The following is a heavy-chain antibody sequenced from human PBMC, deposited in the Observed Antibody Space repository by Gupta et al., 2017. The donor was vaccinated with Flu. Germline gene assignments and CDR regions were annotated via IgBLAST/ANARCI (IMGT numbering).Heavy chain of an antibody. Sequence: GQGLEWMGWMNPNSGNTGYAQKFQGRVTMTRNTSISTAYMELSSLRSEDTAVYYCARERRGYCSSTSCYSGGYYYYYMDVWGKGTTVTVSS. D-gene: IGHD2-2*02. CDR3: ARERRGYCSSTSCYSGGYYYYYMDV. J-gene: IGHJ6*03. V-gene: IGHV1-8*01. CDR2: MNPNSGNT.